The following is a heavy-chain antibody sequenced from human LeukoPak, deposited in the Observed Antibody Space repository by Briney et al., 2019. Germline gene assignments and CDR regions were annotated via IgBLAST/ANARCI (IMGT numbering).Heavy chain of an antibody. CDR3: ASGTPGIAAAGIYYYYGMDV. Sequence: GGSLRLSCAASGFTFSDYYMSWIRQAPGKGLEWVSYISSSGSTIYYADSVKGRFTISRDNAKNSLYLQMNSLRAEDTAVYYCASGTPGIAAAGIYYYYGMDVWGQGTTVTVSS. CDR1: GFTFSDYY. D-gene: IGHD6-13*01. CDR2: ISSSGSTI. J-gene: IGHJ6*02. V-gene: IGHV3-11*01.